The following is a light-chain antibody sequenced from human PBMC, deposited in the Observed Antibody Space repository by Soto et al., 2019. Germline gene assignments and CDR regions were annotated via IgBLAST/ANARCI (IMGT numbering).Light chain of an antibody. J-gene: IGLJ1*01. CDR1: SSDVGAYNY. V-gene: IGLV2-14*01. Sequence: QSALTQPASVSGSPGQSITVSCTGTSSDVGAYNYVSWYQQHPGKAPKLMIYEVANRPSGVSNRFSGSKSGNTASLTISGLQAEDEADYYCSSYAISSTLYVFGTGTKVTVL. CDR2: EVA. CDR3: SSYAISSTLYV.